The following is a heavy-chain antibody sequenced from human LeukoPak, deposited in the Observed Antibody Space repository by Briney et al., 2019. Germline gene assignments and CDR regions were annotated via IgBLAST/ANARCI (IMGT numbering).Heavy chain of an antibody. Sequence: PGGSLRLSCAASGFTFSTYSMNWVRQAPGKGLEWVSYISSSSSTIYYVESVKGRFTISRDNAKNSLYLQMNSLRAEDTAVYYCARGTAAAGTTPFDYWGQGTLVTVSS. J-gene: IGHJ4*02. V-gene: IGHV3-48*04. D-gene: IGHD6-13*01. CDR3: ARGTAAAGTTPFDY. CDR1: GFTFSTYS. CDR2: ISSSSSTI.